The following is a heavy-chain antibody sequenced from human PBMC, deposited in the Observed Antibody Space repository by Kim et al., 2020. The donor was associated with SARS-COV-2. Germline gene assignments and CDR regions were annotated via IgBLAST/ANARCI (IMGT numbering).Heavy chain of an antibody. CDR1: GGSFSGYY. CDR3: ARGRVLTMVRGGTRAAFDY. V-gene: IGHV4-34*01. D-gene: IGHD3-10*01. CDR2: INHSGST. Sequence: SETLSLTCAVYGGSFSGYYWSWIRQPPGKGLEWIGEINHSGSTNYNPSLKSRVTISVDTSKNQFSLKLSSVTAADTAVYYCARGRVLTMVRGGTRAAFDYWGQGTLVTVSS. J-gene: IGHJ4*02.